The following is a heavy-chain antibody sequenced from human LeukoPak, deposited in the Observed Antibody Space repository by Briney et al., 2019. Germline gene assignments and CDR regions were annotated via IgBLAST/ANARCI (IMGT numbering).Heavy chain of an antibody. CDR1: GGTFSSYA. Sequence: SVKVSCKASGGTFSSYAISWVRQAPGQGLEWMGGIIPILGIANYAQKFQGRVTITADKSTSTAYMELSSLRSEDTAVYYCAVRGSFYDSSGYYFDYWGQGTLVTVSS. D-gene: IGHD3-22*01. J-gene: IGHJ4*02. CDR2: IIPILGIA. V-gene: IGHV1-69*10. CDR3: AVRGSFYDSSGYYFDY.